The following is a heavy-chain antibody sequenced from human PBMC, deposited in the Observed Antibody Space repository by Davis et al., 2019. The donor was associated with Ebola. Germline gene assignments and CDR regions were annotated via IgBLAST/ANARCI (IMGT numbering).Heavy chain of an antibody. Sequence: PGGSLRLSCVASGFTFTTSTMHWVRQAPGKGLEWVALISSDGSKESYADSVEGRFTISKDNSKNTLYLHMNALTAEDTALYDCAKLRSHDYSDSSDDFYLDLWGRGTLVTVSS. J-gene: IGHJ2*01. CDR3: AKLRSHDYSDSSDDFYLDL. V-gene: IGHV3-30*18. CDR2: ISSDGSKE. D-gene: IGHD1-26*01. CDR1: GFTFTTST.